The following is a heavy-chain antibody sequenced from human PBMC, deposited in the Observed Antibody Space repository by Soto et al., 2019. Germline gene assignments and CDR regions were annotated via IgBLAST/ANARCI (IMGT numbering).Heavy chain of an antibody. Sequence: QVQLVESGGGVVQPGRSLRLSCAASGFTFSNYAIHWVRQAPGKGLEWVAVISYDGNNEYYADSVKGRFTISRDNSKNAVSLHMNSLRVEDTAVYYCAKGIELATMMTGADYWGQGTLVTVSS. CDR3: AKGIELATMMTGADY. D-gene: IGHD3-9*01. CDR2: ISYDGNNE. CDR1: GFTFSNYA. J-gene: IGHJ4*02. V-gene: IGHV3-30*18.